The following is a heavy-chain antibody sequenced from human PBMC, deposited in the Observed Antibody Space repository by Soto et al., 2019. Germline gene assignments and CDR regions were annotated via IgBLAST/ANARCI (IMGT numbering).Heavy chain of an antibody. CDR3: AKGKSNYAVAYFDY. V-gene: IGHV3-23*01. J-gene: IGHJ4*02. CDR1: GITFSSYA. Sequence: EVQLLESGGGLVQPGGSLRLSCVVSGITFSSYAMSWVRQAPGQGLQWVSGLSGSGERAYYGDSVKGRFTISRDNSKKTLYLQMNSLRADDTAVYYCAKGKSNYAVAYFDYWGQGTLVTVSS. D-gene: IGHD4-4*01. CDR2: LSGSGERA.